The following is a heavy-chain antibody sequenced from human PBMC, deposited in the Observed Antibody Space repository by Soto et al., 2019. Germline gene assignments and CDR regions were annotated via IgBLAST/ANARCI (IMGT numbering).Heavy chain of an antibody. V-gene: IGHV3-30-3*01. CDR3: ARDGYSGRSDGFDI. CDR1: GFTFSAYA. J-gene: IGHJ3*02. D-gene: IGHD1-26*01. Sequence: QVQLVESGGGVVQPGRSLRLSCAASGFTFSAYAMHWVRQPRGKGLEWVAVISYDGNNERYTDPVKGRFTVSRDNSKSTLYLQMNSLKSEDTAVYYCARDGYSGRSDGFDIWGQGTMVTVSS. CDR2: ISYDGNNE.